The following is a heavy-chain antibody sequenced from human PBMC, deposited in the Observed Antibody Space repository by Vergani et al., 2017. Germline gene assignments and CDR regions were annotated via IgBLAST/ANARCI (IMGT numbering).Heavy chain of an antibody. CDR2: IIPILGIA. CDR1: GGTFSSYT. Sequence: QVQLVQSGAEVKKPGSSVKVSCKASGGTFSSYTISWVRQAPGQGLEWMGRIIPILGIANYAQKFQGRVTITADKSTSTAYMELSSLRSEDTAVYYCERGPYGSGSYFVVQFDYWGQGTLVTVSS. J-gene: IGHJ4*02. CDR3: ERGPYGSGSYFVVQFDY. D-gene: IGHD3-10*01. V-gene: IGHV1-69*02.